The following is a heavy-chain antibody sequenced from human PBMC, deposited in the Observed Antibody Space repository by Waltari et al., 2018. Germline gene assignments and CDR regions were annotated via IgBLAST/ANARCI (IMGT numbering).Heavy chain of an antibody. CDR3: ARDLGSGWYYFDS. Sequence: QVQLVESWGGVVRPGGSLRLSCTDLGFTFGQYPMHWVRQAPGKGLEWVAITSHDGANKYYAGSVVGRFTISRDNSKNTVYLQMNSLRVEDTAVYYCARDLGSGWYYFDSWGQGTLVTVSS. V-gene: IGHV3-30-3*01. D-gene: IGHD6-19*01. J-gene: IGHJ4*02. CDR2: TSHDGANK. CDR1: GFTFGQYP.